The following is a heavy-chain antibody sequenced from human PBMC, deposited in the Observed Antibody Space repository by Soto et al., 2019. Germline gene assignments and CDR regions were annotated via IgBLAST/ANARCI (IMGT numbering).Heavy chain of an antibody. J-gene: IGHJ6*03. CDR1: GFTFSSYW. Sequence: GGSLRLSCAASGFTFSSYWMSWVRQAPGKGLEWVANIKQDGSEKYYVDSVKGRFTISRDNAKNSLYQQMNSLRAEDTAVYYCARDSGLVATITPTYYYYYMDVWGKGTTVTVSS. CDR2: IKQDGSEK. D-gene: IGHD5-12*01. V-gene: IGHV3-7*01. CDR3: ARDSGLVATITPTYYYYYMDV.